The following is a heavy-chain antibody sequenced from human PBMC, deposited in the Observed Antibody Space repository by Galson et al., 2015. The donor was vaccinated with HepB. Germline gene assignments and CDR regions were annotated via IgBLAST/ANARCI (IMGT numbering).Heavy chain of an antibody. J-gene: IGHJ3*02. V-gene: IGHV4-39*01. CDR3: ARHDGATSEGVAFDM. CDR2: IYYSGTI. Sequence: RQPPGKGLEWIASIYYSGTIHSNPSLQSRVTISADTSKNQFSLKLRSVTAADTAVYYCARHDGATSEGVAFDMWGQGTMVTVSS. D-gene: IGHD5-12*01.